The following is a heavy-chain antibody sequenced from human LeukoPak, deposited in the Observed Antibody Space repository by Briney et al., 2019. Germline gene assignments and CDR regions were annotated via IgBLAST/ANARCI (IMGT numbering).Heavy chain of an antibody. D-gene: IGHD6-13*01. Sequence: PGGSLRLSCAASGFTFSSYGMHWVRQAPGKGLEWVAFIRYDGSNKFYPDSVKGRFTISRDNSKNTLYLQMNSLRAEDTAVYYCAKFFYEAAAAGTGYFDYWGQGTLVTVSS. V-gene: IGHV3-30*02. J-gene: IGHJ4*02. CDR2: IRYDGSNK. CDR3: AKFFYEAAAAGTGYFDY. CDR1: GFTFSSYG.